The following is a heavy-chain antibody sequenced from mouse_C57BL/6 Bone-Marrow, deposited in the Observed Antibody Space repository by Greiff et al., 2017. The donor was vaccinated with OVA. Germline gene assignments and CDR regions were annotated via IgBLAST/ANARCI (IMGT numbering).Heavy chain of an antibody. CDR1: GYAFSSSW. CDR2: IYPGDGDT. CDR3: ARPWDY. V-gene: IGHV1-82*01. Sequence: LEESGPELVKPGASVKISCKASGYAFSSSWMNWVKQRPGKGLEWIGRIYPGDGDTNYNGKFKGKATLTADKSSSTAYMQLSSLTSEDSAVYFCARPWDYWGQGTTLTVSS. J-gene: IGHJ2*01.